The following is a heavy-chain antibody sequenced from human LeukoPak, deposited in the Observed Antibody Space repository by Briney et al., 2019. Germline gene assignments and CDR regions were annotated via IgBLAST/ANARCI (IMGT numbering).Heavy chain of an antibody. Sequence: GGSLRLSCAASGFTFSNAWMNWVRQAPGKGLEWVGRIKSKADDGTTDYAAPVKGRFTISRDDSENMLYLQMNSLNTEDSAVYYCSTEAIATTGGGFDYWGQGTLVTVSS. CDR1: GFTFSNAW. CDR2: IKSKADDGTT. V-gene: IGHV3-15*01. D-gene: IGHD6-13*01. J-gene: IGHJ4*02. CDR3: STEAIATTGGGFDY.